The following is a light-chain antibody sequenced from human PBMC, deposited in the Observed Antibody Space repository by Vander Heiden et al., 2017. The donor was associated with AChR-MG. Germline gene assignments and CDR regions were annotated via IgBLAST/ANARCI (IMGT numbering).Light chain of an antibody. CDR1: CSNIGNNY. CDR3: AAWDDSLNGPYV. V-gene: IGLV1-47*01. Sequence: QTVLTQPPSASGPPGQKVNISCSGICSNIGNNYVFWYQQLPGTAPRLLISRNDRRPSGVPDRFSGSKSGTSASLAISGLRSEDEADYYCAAWDDSLNGPYVFGTGTRVIVL. J-gene: IGLJ1*01. CDR2: RND.